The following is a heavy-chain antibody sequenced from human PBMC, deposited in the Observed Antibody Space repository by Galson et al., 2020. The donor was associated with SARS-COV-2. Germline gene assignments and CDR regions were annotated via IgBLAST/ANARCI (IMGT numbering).Heavy chain of an antibody. Sequence: ESGPTLVKPTQTLTLTCTFSGFSLGTSGVGVGWIRQPPGKALEWLALIYWDDDEHYSPSLRNRLTITKDTSKNHVVLTLTNMDPVDTATYYCAYRTPKTSFDYWGQGTLVTVSS. CDR2: IYWDDDE. CDR1: GFSLGTSGVG. CDR3: AYRTPKTSFDY. D-gene: IGHD4-17*01. V-gene: IGHV2-5*02. J-gene: IGHJ4*02.